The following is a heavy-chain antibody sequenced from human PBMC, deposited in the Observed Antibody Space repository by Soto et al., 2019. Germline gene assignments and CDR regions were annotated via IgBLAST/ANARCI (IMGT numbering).Heavy chain of an antibody. CDR1: GFTFSSYG. V-gene: IGHV3-30*18. Sequence: GGSLRLSCAASGFTFSSYGMHWVRQAPGKGLEWVAVISGDGSNKYYADSVKGRFTISRENSKNTLYLQMNSLRAEDTAVYYCAKDRTITMIVGGLDYWGQGTLVTVSS. CDR3: AKDRTITMIVGGLDY. CDR2: ISGDGSNK. J-gene: IGHJ4*02. D-gene: IGHD3-22*01.